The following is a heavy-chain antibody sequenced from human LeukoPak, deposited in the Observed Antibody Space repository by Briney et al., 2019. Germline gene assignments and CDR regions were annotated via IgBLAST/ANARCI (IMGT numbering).Heavy chain of an antibody. D-gene: IGHD3-9*01. CDR1: GFTFSSYW. CDR2: IKQDGSEK. J-gene: IGHJ3*02. V-gene: IGHV3-7*01. Sequence: GGSLRLSCAASGFTFSSYWMSWVRQAPGKGLVWVANIKQDGSEKYYVDSVKGRFTISRDNAKNSLYLQMNSLRAEDTAVYYCARELRYFDWLPMGAFDIWGQGTMVTVSS. CDR3: ARELRYFDWLPMGAFDI.